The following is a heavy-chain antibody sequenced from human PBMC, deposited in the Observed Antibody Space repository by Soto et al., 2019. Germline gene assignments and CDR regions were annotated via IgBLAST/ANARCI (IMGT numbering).Heavy chain of an antibody. Sequence: GVLRLSCAASGFTFSNYRMNWARQAPGKGLEWVSSISSSSSYIFYADSVKGRFTISRDNAKNSLYLQMNSLRAEDTAVYYCARIYSGSYCDYWGQGTLVTVSS. CDR2: ISSSSSYI. J-gene: IGHJ4*02. D-gene: IGHD1-26*01. CDR1: GFTFSNYR. CDR3: ARIYSGSYCDY. V-gene: IGHV3-21*01.